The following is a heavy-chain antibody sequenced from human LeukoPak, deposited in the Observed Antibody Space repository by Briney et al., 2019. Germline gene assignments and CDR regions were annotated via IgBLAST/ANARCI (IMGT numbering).Heavy chain of an antibody. D-gene: IGHD5-18*01. Sequence: SGTLSLTCAVSGGSINSSNWWSWVRQPPGKGLEWIGEIFHSATTNYNPSLKSRVTISVDKSKNHFSLKLSSVTAADTAVYYCARAKGRYSYGYWFDPWGQGTLVTVSS. V-gene: IGHV4-4*02. CDR2: IFHSATT. J-gene: IGHJ5*02. CDR3: ARAKGRYSYGYWFDP. CDR1: GGSINSSNW.